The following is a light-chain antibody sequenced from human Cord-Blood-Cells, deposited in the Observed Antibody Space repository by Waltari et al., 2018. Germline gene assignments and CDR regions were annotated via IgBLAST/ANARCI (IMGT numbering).Light chain of an antibody. CDR3: SSYTSSSTVV. J-gene: IGLJ2*01. CDR2: DVS. V-gene: IGLV2-14*01. Sequence: QSALTQPASVSGSPGQSITISCTGTSSDVGGYNYVSWYQQHPGKAPTRMIYDVSNRPSGVSNRFSGSKSGNTASLTISELQAEDEADYYCSSYTSSSTVVFGGGTKLTVL. CDR1: SSDVGGYNY.